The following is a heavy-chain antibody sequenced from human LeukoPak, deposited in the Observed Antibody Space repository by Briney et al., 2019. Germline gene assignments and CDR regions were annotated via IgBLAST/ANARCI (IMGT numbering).Heavy chain of an antibody. Sequence: PGGSLRLSCAASGFTFSSYAMHWVRQAPGKGLEWVAVISYDGSNKYYADSVKGRFTISRDNSKNTLYLQMNSLRAEDTAVYYSARDLVVVVAATPYYYGMDVWGQGTTVTVSS. V-gene: IGHV3-30-3*01. J-gene: IGHJ6*02. D-gene: IGHD2-15*01. CDR3: ARDLVVVVAATPYYYGMDV. CDR1: GFTFSSYA. CDR2: ISYDGSNK.